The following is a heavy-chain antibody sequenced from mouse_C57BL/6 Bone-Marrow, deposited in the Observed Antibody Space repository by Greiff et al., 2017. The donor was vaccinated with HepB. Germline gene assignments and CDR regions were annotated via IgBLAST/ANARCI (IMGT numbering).Heavy chain of an antibody. V-gene: IGHV5-12*01. D-gene: IGHD2-3*01. CDR1: GFTFSDYY. Sequence: EVMLVESGGGLVQPGGSLKLSCAASGFTFSDYYMYWVRQTPEKRLEWVAYISNGGGSTYYPDTVKGRFTISRDNAKNTLYLQMSRLKSEDTAMYYCARGDGKREYFDYWGQGTTLTVSS. CDR3: ARGDGKREYFDY. CDR2: ISNGGGST. J-gene: IGHJ2*01.